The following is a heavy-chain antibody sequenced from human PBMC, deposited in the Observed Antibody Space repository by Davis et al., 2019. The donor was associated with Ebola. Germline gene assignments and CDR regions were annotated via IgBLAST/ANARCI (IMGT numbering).Heavy chain of an antibody. CDR3: AKGGGGTDMLFDP. CDR1: GFTLNSCA. Sequence: GGSLRLSCAASGFTLNSCAMFWVRQAPGKGLEWVATISFDGTNKFYTDSVRGRFTISRDDSRNTMYLQMNSLRADDTALYYCAKGGGGTDMLFDPWGQGTLVTVSS. V-gene: IGHV3-30*18. D-gene: IGHD3/OR15-3a*01. CDR2: ISFDGTNK. J-gene: IGHJ5*02.